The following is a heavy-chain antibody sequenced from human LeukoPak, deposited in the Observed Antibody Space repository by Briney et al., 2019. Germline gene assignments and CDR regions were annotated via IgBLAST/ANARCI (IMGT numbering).Heavy chain of an antibody. D-gene: IGHD4-23*01. CDR1: GFTFSTYA. J-gene: IGHJ4*02. V-gene: IGHV3-23*01. Sequence: GGSLRLSCAASGFTFSTYAMSWVRQAPGEGLEWVSAISVGGYSTYYTDSVKGRFTISRDNSKNTLYLQMNSLGAEDTAVYYCAKGRDRVKVVSPGFDYWGQGTLVTVSS. CDR3: AKGRDRVKVVSPGFDY. CDR2: ISVGGYST.